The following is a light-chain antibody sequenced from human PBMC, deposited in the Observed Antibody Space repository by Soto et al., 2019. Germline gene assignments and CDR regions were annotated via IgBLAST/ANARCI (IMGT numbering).Light chain of an antibody. CDR1: QSITTY. Sequence: DIQMTQSPSSLSASVGDRVTITCRASQSITTYLNWYQQKPGIAPKLLIYAASSLQSGVPSRFSGSGSGTDFPLNISSLQSEDFATYYCQQSYSVPPTFGQGTKVDIK. CDR2: AAS. J-gene: IGKJ1*01. CDR3: QQSYSVPPT. V-gene: IGKV1-39*01.